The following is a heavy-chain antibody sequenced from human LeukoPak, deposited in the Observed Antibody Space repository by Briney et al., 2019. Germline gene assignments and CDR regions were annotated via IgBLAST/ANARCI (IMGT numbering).Heavy chain of an antibody. CDR1: GFTFSSYS. J-gene: IGHJ3*01. Sequence: PGGSLRLSCAASGFTFSSYSMNWVRQAPGKGLERVSYISSSSSTIYYADSVKGRFTISRDNAKNSLYLQMNSLRAEDTAVYYCARRYCSTCPTGHAFDLWGQGTMVTVSS. CDR2: ISSSSSTI. D-gene: IGHD2-2*01. CDR3: ARRYCSTCPTGHAFDL. V-gene: IGHV3-48*04.